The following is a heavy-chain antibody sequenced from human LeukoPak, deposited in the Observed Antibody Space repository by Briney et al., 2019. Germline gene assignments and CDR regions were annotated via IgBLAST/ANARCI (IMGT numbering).Heavy chain of an antibody. Sequence: GGSLRLSCAASGFTFDAFGMQWVRQAPGKGLEWLASISPDGINKKYADSLKGRFTISRDNYEETLYLQVDDLRVEDTGVYICARDWKESHSPYYMDIWGRGTTVIVSS. J-gene: IGHJ6*03. CDR1: GFTFDAFG. V-gene: IGHV3-33*05. D-gene: IGHD1-1*01. CDR2: ISPDGINK. CDR3: ARDWKESHSPYYMDI.